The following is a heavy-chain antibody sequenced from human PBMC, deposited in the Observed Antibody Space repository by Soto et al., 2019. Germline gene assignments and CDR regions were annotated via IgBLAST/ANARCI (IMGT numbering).Heavy chain of an antibody. CDR2: DGREK. V-gene: IGHV3-7*01. J-gene: IGHJ6*03. Sequence: DGREKSYVDSVKGRFTISRDNAKNSLYLQMNSLRAEDTAAYYCARDSGAYDYGDDDPICYYYMGVWGKGNTGTVSS. D-gene: IGHD4-17*01. CDR3: ARDSGAYDYGDDDPICYYYMGV.